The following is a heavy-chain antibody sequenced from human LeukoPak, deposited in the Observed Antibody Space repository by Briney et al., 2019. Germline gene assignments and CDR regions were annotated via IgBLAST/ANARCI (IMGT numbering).Heavy chain of an antibody. CDR3: ANPDYGDNAFDI. CDR2: IRYDGSNK. Sequence: GGSLRLSCTASGFTFSSYGMHWVRQAPGKGLEWVAFIRYDGSNKYYADSVEGRLTISRDNSKNTLYLQMNTQSAEDTAVYHCANPDYGDNAFDIWGEGTMVTVSS. D-gene: IGHD4-17*01. CDR1: GFTFSSYG. J-gene: IGHJ3*02. V-gene: IGHV3-30*02.